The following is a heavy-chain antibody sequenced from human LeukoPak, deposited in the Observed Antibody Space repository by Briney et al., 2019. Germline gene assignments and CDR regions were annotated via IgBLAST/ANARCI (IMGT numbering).Heavy chain of an antibody. J-gene: IGHJ6*03. V-gene: IGHV4-34*01. CDR2: INHSGST. CDR1: GGSFSGYY. D-gene: IGHD3-10*01. Sequence: SETLSLTCAVYGGSFSGYYWSWIRQPPGKGLEWIGEINHSGSTNYNPSLKSRVTISVDTSKNQFSLKLSSVTAADTAVYYCARRVAWVRGLYYYYYMDVWGKGTTVTISS. CDR3: ARRVAWVRGLYYYYYMDV.